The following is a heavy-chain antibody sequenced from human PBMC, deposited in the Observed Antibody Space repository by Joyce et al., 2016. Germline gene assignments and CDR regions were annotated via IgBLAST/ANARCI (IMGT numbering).Heavy chain of an antibody. CDR2: ISYDGSNK. V-gene: IGHV3-30-3*01. J-gene: IGHJ4*02. CDR3: ARGVSSGWYVAGY. D-gene: IGHD6-19*01. Sequence: QAPGKGLEWVAVISYDGSNKYYADPVKGRITISRDNSKNTLYLQMNSLRAEDTAVYYCARGVSSGWYVAGYWGQGTLVTVSS.